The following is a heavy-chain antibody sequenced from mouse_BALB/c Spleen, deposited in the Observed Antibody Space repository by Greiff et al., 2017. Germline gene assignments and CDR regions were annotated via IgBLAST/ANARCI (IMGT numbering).Heavy chain of an antibody. CDR2: ISSGGSYT. V-gene: IGHV5-9-4*01. Sequence: EVQGVESGGGLVKPGGSLKLSCAASGFTFSSYAMSWVRQSPEKRLEWVAEISSGGSYTYYPDTVTGRFTISRDNAKNTLYREMSSLRSEDTAMYYCARTGWEDYAMDYWGQGTSVAVSS. CDR1: GFTFSSYA. D-gene: IGHD3-1*01. J-gene: IGHJ4*01. CDR3: ARTGWEDYAMDY.